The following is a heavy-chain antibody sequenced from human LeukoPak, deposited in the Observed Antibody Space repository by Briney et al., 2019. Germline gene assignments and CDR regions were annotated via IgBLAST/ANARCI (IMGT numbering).Heavy chain of an antibody. CDR2: ISYDGSNK. J-gene: IGHJ4*02. CDR1: GFTFSSYA. Sequence: GGSLRLSCEASGFTFSSYAMHWVRQAPGKGLEWVAVISYDGSNKYYADSVKGRFTISRDNSKNTLYLQMNSLRAEDTAVYYCASEEGPVDYWGQGTLVTVSS. CDR3: ASEEGPVDY. V-gene: IGHV3-30-3*01.